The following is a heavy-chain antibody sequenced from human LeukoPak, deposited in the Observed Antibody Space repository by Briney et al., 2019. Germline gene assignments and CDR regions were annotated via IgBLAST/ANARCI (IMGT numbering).Heavy chain of an antibody. CDR3: ARGQNVEMPTVFLEQFDY. V-gene: IGHV3-48*03. Sequence: GGSLRLSCAASGFTFSSYEMNWVRQAPGKGLEWVSYIDNSGNTIYYADSVKGRFTISRDNAKNSLYLQMNRLRAEDTAVYYCARGQNVEMPTVFLEQFDYWGQGTLVTVSS. CDR1: GFTFSSYE. CDR2: IDNSGNTI. D-gene: IGHD5-24*01. J-gene: IGHJ4*02.